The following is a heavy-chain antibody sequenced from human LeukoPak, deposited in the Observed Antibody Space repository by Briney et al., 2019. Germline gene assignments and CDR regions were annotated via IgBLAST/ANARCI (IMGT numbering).Heavy chain of an antibody. Sequence: GGSLRLSCAASGFTFSSYAMSWVRQAPGKGLVWVSRINSGGSSTSYADSVKGRFTISRDNAKNTLYLQMNSLRAEDTAVYYCARRSAVADAFDIWGQGTMVTVSS. CDR1: GFTFSSYA. J-gene: IGHJ3*02. CDR3: ARRSAVADAFDI. CDR2: INSGGSST. V-gene: IGHV3-74*01. D-gene: IGHD6-19*01.